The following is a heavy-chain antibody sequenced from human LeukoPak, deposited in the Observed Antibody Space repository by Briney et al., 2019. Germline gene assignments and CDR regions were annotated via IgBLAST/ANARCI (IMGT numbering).Heavy chain of an antibody. CDR3: ARQLANWGPDL. CDR2: MYYAGTT. V-gene: IGHV4-39*01. D-gene: IGHD7-27*01. Sequence: SSETLSLTCTVSGGSIISSSHSWGWIRQPPGKGLEWIGTMYYAGTTYYNPSLKSRVTISVDTSKEQTSLNLRSVTAADTAVYYCARQLANWGPDLWGQGIHVIVSS. J-gene: IGHJ5*02. CDR1: GGSIISSSHS.